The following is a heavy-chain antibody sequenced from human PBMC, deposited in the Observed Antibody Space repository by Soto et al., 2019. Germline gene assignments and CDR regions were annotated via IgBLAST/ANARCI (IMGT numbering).Heavy chain of an antibody. D-gene: IGHD6-13*01. J-gene: IGHJ4*02. V-gene: IGHV1-3*01. Sequence: GASVKVSCKASGYTFTSYAMHWVRQAPGQRLEWMGWINAGNGNTKYSQKFQGRVTITRDTSASTAYMELSSLRSEDTAVYYCAREGAIRGGVAAAGGLDYWGQGTLVTVSS. CDR3: AREGAIRGGVAAAGGLDY. CDR2: INAGNGNT. CDR1: GYTFTSYA.